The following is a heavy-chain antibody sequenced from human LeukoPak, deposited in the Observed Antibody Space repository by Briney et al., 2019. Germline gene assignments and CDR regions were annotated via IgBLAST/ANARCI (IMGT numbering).Heavy chain of an antibody. V-gene: IGHV3-33*01. CDR3: ARDRDV. CDR2: IWYDGINK. Sequence: GGSLRLSCAASGFTFSSYDMHWVRQAPGKELEWVAVIWYDGINKYYVDSVKGRFIISRDNSKNTLYLQMNSLRAEDTAVYYCARDRDVWGQGTLATVSS. CDR1: GFTFSSYD. J-gene: IGHJ4*02.